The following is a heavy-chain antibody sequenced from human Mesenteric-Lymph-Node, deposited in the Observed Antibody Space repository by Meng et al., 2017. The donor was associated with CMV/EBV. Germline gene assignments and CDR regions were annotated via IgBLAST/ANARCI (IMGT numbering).Heavy chain of an antibody. CDR3: ARHQRWLKSEGGFNY. CDR1: GGSFSGYY. CDR2: INHSGST. J-gene: IGHJ4*02. D-gene: IGHD4-23*01. Sequence: QVQLQQGGAGLLTASETLSLTCAVYGGSFSGYYWSWIRQPPGKGLEWIGEINHSGSTNYNPSLKSRVTISVDTSKNQFSLKLSSVTAADTAVYYCARHQRWLKSEGGFNYWGQGTLVTVSS. V-gene: IGHV4-34*01.